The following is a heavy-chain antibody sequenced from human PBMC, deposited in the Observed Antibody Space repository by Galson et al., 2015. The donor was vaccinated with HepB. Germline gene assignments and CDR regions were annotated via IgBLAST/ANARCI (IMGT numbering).Heavy chain of an antibody. Sequence: ETLSLTCTVSGGSISSYYWSWIRQPPGKGLEWIGYIYYSGSTYYNPSLKSRVTISVDTSKNQFSLKLSSVTAADTAVYYCAREELYSGSYGHYYYMDVWGKGTTVTVSS. CDR1: GGSISSYY. CDR2: IYYSGST. J-gene: IGHJ6*03. D-gene: IGHD1-26*01. CDR3: AREELYSGSYGHYYYMDV. V-gene: IGHV4-59*12.